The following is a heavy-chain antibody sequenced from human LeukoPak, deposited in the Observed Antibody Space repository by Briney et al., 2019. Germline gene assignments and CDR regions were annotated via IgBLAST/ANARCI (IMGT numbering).Heavy chain of an antibody. J-gene: IGHJ6*03. Sequence: SETLSLTCTVSGGSINSGSHYWSWIRQPAGKGLEWIGRIYSSGSTNYNPSPKSRVTMSVDTSKNQFSLKLSSVTAADTAVYYCVTSYYYYYFYMDVWGRGTTVTVSS. V-gene: IGHV4-61*02. CDR1: GGSINSGSHY. CDR3: VTSYYYYYFYMDV. CDR2: IYSSGST.